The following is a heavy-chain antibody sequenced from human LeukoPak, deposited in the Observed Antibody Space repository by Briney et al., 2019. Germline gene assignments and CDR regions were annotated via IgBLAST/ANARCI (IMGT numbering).Heavy chain of an antibody. Sequence: SGGSLRLSCAASGFTFSRYWMNWVRQARGKGLEWVASIKEDGSEKSYVDSVKGRFTISRDNAKNSLYLQMNSLRAEDTAIYYCVSCGTTTCIIRFDHWGQGTLVTVSS. V-gene: IGHV3-7*01. D-gene: IGHD2-2*01. CDR1: GFTFSRYW. CDR2: IKEDGSEK. CDR3: VSCGTTTCIIRFDH. J-gene: IGHJ4*02.